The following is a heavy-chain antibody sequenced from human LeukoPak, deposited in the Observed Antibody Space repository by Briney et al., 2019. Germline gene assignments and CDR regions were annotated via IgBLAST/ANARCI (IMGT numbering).Heavy chain of an antibody. V-gene: IGHV3-30-3*01. CDR3: ARSNGDHAASSYYGMDV. CDR1: GFTFSSYA. D-gene: IGHD4-17*01. J-gene: IGHJ6*02. CDR2: ISYDGSNK. Sequence: PGGSLRLSCAASGFTFSSYAMHWVRQAPGKGLEWVAVISYDGSNKYYADSVKGRFTISRDNSKNTLYLQMNSLRAEDTAVYYCARSNGDHAASSYYGMDVWGQGTTVTVSS.